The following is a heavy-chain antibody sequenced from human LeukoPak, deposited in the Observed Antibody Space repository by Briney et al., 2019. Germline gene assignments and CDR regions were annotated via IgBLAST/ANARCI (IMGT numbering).Heavy chain of an antibody. Sequence: ASVKVSCKASGYTFTGYYMHWVRQAPGQGLEWMGWINPNSGGTNYARKLQGRVTMTRDTSISTAYMELSRLRSDDTAVYYCARDYYDSSGYSNWFDPWGQGTLVTVSS. CDR1: GYTFTGYY. D-gene: IGHD3-22*01. V-gene: IGHV1-2*02. CDR3: ARDYYDSSGYSNWFDP. J-gene: IGHJ5*02. CDR2: INPNSGGT.